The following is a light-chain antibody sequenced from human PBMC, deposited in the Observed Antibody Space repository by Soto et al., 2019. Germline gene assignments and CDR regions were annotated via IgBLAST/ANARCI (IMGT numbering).Light chain of an antibody. CDR2: EVS. CDR3: SSYGGSDNLL. CDR1: SSDIGGYNY. V-gene: IGLV2-8*01. J-gene: IGLJ2*01. Sequence: QSVLTQPPSASGSPGQSVTISCTGTSSDIGGYNYVSWYQQHPGKVPKLMIYEVSKRPSGVPDRFSGSKLGNTASLTVSGLQAEDEADYYCSSYGGSDNLLFGGGTKLTVL.